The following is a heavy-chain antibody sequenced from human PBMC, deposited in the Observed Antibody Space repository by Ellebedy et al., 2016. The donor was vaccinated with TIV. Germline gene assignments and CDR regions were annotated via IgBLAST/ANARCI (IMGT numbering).Heavy chain of an antibody. CDR1: GYTFTNYG. V-gene: IGHV1-18*01. CDR2: IIAYNGNA. D-gene: IGHD4-17*01. Sequence: ASVKVSCKASGYTFTNYGISWVRQAPGQGLEWMGWIIAYNGNANYAQKLQGRVTMTTDTSTSTACMELRSLRSDDTAVYYCAREVYGDSLNWFDPWGQGTLVTVYS. CDR3: AREVYGDSLNWFDP. J-gene: IGHJ5*02.